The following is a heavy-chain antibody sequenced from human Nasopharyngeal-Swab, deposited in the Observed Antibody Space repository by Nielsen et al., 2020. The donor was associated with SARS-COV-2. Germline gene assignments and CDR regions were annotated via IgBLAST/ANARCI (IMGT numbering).Heavy chain of an antibody. V-gene: IGHV1-46*01. CDR2: INPGGGSA. CDR1: GYTLTGYY. D-gene: IGHD2-15*01. Sequence: ASVKVSCKASGYTLTGYYIHWVRQAPGQGLEWMGIINPGGGSARYSQKFQGRVTMTRDTSTSTVYMELSSLRSEDTAVYYCARGGDPREVVAATDCFDPWGQGTLVTVSS. CDR3: ARGGDPREVVAATDCFDP. J-gene: IGHJ5*02.